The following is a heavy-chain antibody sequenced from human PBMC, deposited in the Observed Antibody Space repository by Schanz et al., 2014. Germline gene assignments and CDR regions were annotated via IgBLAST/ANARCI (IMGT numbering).Heavy chain of an antibody. J-gene: IGHJ4*02. CDR1: GYTFTTYY. V-gene: IGHV1-46*03. Sequence: QVQLVQSGAEVKKPGVSVKVSCKASGYTFTTYYIHWVRQAPGQGLEWMGKINPSSGTTRIAQNFQGRLTVTRDTATSTMNMELSSLRSEDTAVYYCARGGFFDSASFDSWGQGTLVTVSS. D-gene: IGHD3-22*01. CDR3: ARGGFFDSASFDS. CDR2: INPSSGTT.